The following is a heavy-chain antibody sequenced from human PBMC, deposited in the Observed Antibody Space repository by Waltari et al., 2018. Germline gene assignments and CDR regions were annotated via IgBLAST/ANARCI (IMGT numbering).Heavy chain of an antibody. D-gene: IGHD3-22*01. CDR3: ARHLYSIDYLELGN. V-gene: IGHV3-23*01. CDR2: ISASGVIT. J-gene: IGHJ4*02. CDR1: GFNFISYA. Sequence: EVHLLESGGGLAQPGGSLRLSCAASGFNFISYAMSWVGQAPGKGLEWVSGISASGVITKYADSVKGRFTVSRDNSKNTVFLQLNSLRAEDTAIYYCARHLYSIDYLELGNWGQGTLVTVSS.